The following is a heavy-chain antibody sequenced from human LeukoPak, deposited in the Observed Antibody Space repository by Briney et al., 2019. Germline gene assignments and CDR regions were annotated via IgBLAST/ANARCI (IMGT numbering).Heavy chain of an antibody. V-gene: IGHV3-15*01. CDR3: TTGLHQSGGVDY. Sequence: GGSLRLSCAASGFTFSDAWMNWVRQAPGKGLEWVGRIKTKAHGGTTDYSAPVKGRSTISRDDSKNTLYLQMNSLQTEDTALYYCTTGLHQSGGVDYWGQGTLVTVSS. CDR1: GFTFSDAW. J-gene: IGHJ4*02. D-gene: IGHD1-26*01. CDR2: IKTKAHGGTT.